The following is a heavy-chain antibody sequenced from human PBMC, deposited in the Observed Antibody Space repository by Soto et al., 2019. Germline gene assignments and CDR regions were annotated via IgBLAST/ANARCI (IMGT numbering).Heavy chain of an antibody. Sequence: LSLTCGLSGSLPVGSLSTYFWTWIRQPPGKGLEWIGEINHSGSPNYSPSLRGRVTISLDTSKKQFSLNLSSVTAADTAVYFCARARFSQWSQDYYSLDVWGQGTTVTVSS. CDR3: ARARFSQWSQDYYSLDV. J-gene: IGHJ6*02. D-gene: IGHD3-3*01. CDR1: GSLPVGSLSTYF. V-gene: IGHV4-34*01. CDR2: INHSGSP.